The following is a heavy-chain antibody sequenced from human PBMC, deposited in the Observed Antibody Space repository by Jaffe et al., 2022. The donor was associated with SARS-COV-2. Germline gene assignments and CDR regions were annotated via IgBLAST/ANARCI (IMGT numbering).Heavy chain of an antibody. D-gene: IGHD5-12*01. CDR3: ARAPRDGYNCYFDY. CDR1: GGSISSYY. J-gene: IGHJ4*02. V-gene: IGHV4-59*01. Sequence: QVQLQESGPGLVKPSETLSLTCTVSGGSISSYYWSWIRQPPGKGLEWIGYIYYSGSTNYNPSLKSRVTISVDTSKNQFSLKLSSVTAADTAVYYCARAPRDGYNCYFDYWGQGTLVTVSS. CDR2: IYYSGST.